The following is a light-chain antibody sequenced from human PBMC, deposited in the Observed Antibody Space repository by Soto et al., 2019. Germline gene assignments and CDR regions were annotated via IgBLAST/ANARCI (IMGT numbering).Light chain of an antibody. CDR1: SSDVGVFDH. J-gene: IGLJ1*01. V-gene: IGLV2-14*03. CDR2: DVS. Sequence: QSVLTQPASVSGSPGQSITISCTGASSDVGVFDHVSWYQQHPGKVPRLLIYDVSSRPSGVSDRFSGSKSGNTASLTIFGLHDEDEADYYCNSFTTTNNYGFGTGTKLTVL. CDR3: NSFTTTNNYG.